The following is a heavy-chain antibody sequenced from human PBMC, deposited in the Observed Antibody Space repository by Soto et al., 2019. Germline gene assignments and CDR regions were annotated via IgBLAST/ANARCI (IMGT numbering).Heavy chain of an antibody. J-gene: IGHJ5*02. V-gene: IGHV1-69*04. D-gene: IGHD3-9*01. Sequence: SVKVSCKASGYTFTSYGISWVRQAPGQGLEWMGRIIPILGIANYAQKFQGRVTITADKSTSTAYMELSSLRSEDTAVYYCARGRYYDILTGNNWFDPWGQGTLVTVSS. CDR3: ARGRYYDILTGNNWFDP. CDR2: IIPILGIA. CDR1: GYTFTSYG.